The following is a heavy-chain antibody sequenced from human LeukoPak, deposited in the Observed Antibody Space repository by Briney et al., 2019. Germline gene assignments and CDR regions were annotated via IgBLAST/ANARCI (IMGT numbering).Heavy chain of an antibody. V-gene: IGHV4-34*01. CDR2: INHSGST. Sequence: PSETLSLTCAVYGGSFSSYYWSWIRQPPGKGLEWIGGINHSGSTNYNPSLKSRVTISVDTSKNQFSLKLSSVTAADTAVYYCARGRGWSYSSSWSPQLGYFDYWGQGTLVTVSS. D-gene: IGHD6-13*01. J-gene: IGHJ4*02. CDR3: ARGRGWSYSSSWSPQLGYFDY. CDR1: GGSFSSYY.